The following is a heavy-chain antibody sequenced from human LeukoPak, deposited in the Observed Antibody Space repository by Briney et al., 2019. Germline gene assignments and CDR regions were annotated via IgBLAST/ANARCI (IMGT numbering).Heavy chain of an antibody. V-gene: IGHV3-48*02. CDR1: GFTFSNYN. Sequence: GGSLRLSCAASGFTFSNYNMNWVRQAPGEGLEWVSYISSSSSTIYYTDSVKGRFTISRDNAKNSLYLQMNTLRDEDTAVYYCARDLRGIGNHWGQGTLVTVPS. CDR3: ARDLRGIGNH. D-gene: IGHD4-17*01. CDR2: ISSSSSTI. J-gene: IGHJ5*02.